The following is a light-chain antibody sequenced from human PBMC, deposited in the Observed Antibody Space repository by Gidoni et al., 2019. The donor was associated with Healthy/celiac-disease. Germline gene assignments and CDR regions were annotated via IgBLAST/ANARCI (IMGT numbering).Light chain of an antibody. CDR3: QQYNGYSFT. CDR1: QSISSW. J-gene: IGKJ3*01. V-gene: IGKV1-5*01. CDR2: DAS. Sequence: DIQMTQSPSTLSASVGDTVTITCLATQSISSWLAWYQQKPGKAPKLLIYDASNLESGVPSRFSGSGSGTEFTLTISSLQPDDIATYYCQQYNGYSFTFGPGTKVDIK.